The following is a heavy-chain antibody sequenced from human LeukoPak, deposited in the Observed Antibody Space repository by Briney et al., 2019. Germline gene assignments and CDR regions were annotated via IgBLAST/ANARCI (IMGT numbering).Heavy chain of an antibody. CDR3: ARAGRFDSGHAWFDP. D-gene: IGHD5-12*01. CDR2: INPNSGNT. Sequence: ASVKVSCKASGCTFTSYDINWVRQATGQGLEWMGWINPNSGNTGYAQKFQGRVTFTRNTSISTAYMELSSLRSEDTAVYYCARAGRFDSGHAWFDPWGQGTLVTVS. CDR1: GCTFTSYD. V-gene: IGHV1-8*01. J-gene: IGHJ5*02.